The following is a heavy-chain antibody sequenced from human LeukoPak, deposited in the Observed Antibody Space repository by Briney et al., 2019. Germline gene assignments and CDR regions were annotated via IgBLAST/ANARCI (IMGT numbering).Heavy chain of an antibody. J-gene: IGHJ5*02. CDR3: AGWQQLIGGWFDP. CDR1: GDSLSSNSAA. D-gene: IGHD6-13*01. V-gene: IGHV6-1*01. CDR2: TYYRSKWYN. Sequence: SQTLSLTCAISGDSLSSNSAAWSWIRQSPSRGLEWLGRTYYRSKWYNDYAVSVKSRITINPDTSKNQFSLQLNSLTPEDTAVYYCAGWQQLIGGWFDPWGQGTLVTVSS.